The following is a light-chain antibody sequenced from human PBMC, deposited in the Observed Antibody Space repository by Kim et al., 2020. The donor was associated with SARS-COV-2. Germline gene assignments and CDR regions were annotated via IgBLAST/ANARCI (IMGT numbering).Light chain of an antibody. Sequence: ADVGDRVNMTRRASQRSRSYLKWYQQKPGKDPKHLIYAASSMQSGVPSRFSGSGSGTDFTLTISRMQPEDFGTYYCQQSYSTHRTFGQGTKVDIK. V-gene: IGKV1-39*01. CDR3: QQSYSTHRT. J-gene: IGKJ1*01. CDR1: QRSRSY. CDR2: AAS.